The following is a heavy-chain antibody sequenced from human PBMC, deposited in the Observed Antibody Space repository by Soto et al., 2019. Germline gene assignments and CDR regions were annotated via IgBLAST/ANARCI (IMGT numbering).Heavy chain of an antibody. CDR1: GGSISSYY. D-gene: IGHD1-7*01. Sequence: SETLSLTCTVSGGSISSYYWSWIRQPPGKGLEWIGYIYYSGSTNYNPSLKSRVTISVDTSKNQFPLKLSSVTAADTAVYYCARGRELKEYYYGMHVWGQGTMVTVSS. CDR3: ARGRELKEYYYGMHV. J-gene: IGHJ6*02. V-gene: IGHV4-59*01. CDR2: IYYSGST.